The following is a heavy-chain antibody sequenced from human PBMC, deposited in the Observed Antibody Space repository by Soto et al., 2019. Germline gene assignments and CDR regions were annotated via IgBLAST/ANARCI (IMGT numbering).Heavy chain of an antibody. CDR2: ITVGSSHI. CDR3: SRSPEVGVRGAY. V-gene: IGHV3-21*01. J-gene: IGHJ4*02. CDR1: GFPFSAYN. D-gene: IGHD3-16*01. Sequence: PGGSLRLSCTGSGFPFSAYNINWVRQAPGKGLEWVSPITVGSSHIYQPNSMKGRFTISRDDAKNSVYLQIDSLRDEDTALYYCSRSPEVGVRGAYWGQGTLVTVSS.